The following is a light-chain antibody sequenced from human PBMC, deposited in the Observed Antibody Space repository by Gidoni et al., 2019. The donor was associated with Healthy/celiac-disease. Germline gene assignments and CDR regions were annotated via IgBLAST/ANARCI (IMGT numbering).Light chain of an antibody. CDR1: SRDLGGYNY. V-gene: IGLV2-14*01. Sequence: QSALPQPASVSVYPGQSITISCPGTSRDLGGYNYVSWYQHHPGKAPKLMIYEGSNRPSGVSNRFSGSKSGNTASLTISGLQSEDEADYYGSSYTSSSTLVVFGGGTKLTVL. J-gene: IGLJ2*01. CDR3: SSYTSSSTLVV. CDR2: EGS.